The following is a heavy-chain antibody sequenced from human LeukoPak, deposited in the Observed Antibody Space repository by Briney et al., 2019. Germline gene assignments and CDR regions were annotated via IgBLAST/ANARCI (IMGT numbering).Heavy chain of an antibody. J-gene: IGHJ6*04. D-gene: IGHD2-2*01. Sequence: GESLSLSSTGSGYSFINYWIGWVRQMPGKGLEWMGIIYPGDSDTRYSPSFQGQVTISADKSVSTAYLQWSSLKASDTAMYYCARIWTSAVDVWGKGTTVTVSS. CDR2: IYPGDSDT. CDR3: ARIWTSAVDV. V-gene: IGHV5-51*01. CDR1: GYSFINYW.